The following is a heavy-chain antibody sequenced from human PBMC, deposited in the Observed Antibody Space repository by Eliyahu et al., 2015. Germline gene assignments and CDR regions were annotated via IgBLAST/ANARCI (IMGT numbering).Heavy chain of an antibody. J-gene: IGHJ6*02. V-gene: IGHV3-7*04. CDR1: GFTFSSYW. Sequence: EMQLVXSGGGLVXPGGSRRLXXAAXGFTFSSYWMGWVRQAPGKGLEWVANIKQDGSEKYYVDSVKGRFTISRDNAKNSLYLQMNSLRAEDTAVYYCARGYYGMDVWGQGTTVTVSS. CDR2: IKQDGSEK. CDR3: ARGYYGMDV.